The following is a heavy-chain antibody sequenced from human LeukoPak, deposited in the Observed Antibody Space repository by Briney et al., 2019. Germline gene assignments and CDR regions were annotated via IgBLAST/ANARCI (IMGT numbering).Heavy chain of an antibody. CDR2: ISATGGST. V-gene: IGHV3-23*01. CDR1: GLTFSSYV. J-gene: IGHJ4*02. D-gene: IGHD3-22*01. Sequence: GGSLRLSCTASGLTFSSYVMSWVRQAPGKGLEWVSTISATGGSTFYADSVWGRFTISRDNSRSTLYLQMNSLRAEDTATYYCSPPRGDSSGYYYVYWGQGTLVTVSS. CDR3: SPPRGDSSGYYYVY.